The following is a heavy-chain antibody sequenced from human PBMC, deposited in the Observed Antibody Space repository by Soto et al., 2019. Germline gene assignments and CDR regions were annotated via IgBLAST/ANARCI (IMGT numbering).Heavy chain of an antibody. J-gene: IGHJ6*02. CDR1: GGSISSSSYY. V-gene: IGHV4-39*01. Sequence: SETLSLTCTVSGGSISSSSYYWGWIRQPPGKGLEWIGSIYYSGSTYYNPPLKSRVTISVDTSKNQFSLKLSSVTAADTAVYYCARRYYDFWSGYYQLPTYGMDVWGQGTTVTVSS. CDR3: ARRYYDFWSGYYQLPTYGMDV. D-gene: IGHD3-3*01. CDR2: IYYSGST.